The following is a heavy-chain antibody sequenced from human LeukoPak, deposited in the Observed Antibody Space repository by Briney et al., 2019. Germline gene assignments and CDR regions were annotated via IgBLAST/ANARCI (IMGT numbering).Heavy chain of an antibody. J-gene: IGHJ4*02. V-gene: IGHV3-66*01. CDR1: GFIFSSYT. D-gene: IGHD5-18*01. CDR3: ARDTEITGGYSYGYDY. Sequence: GGSLRLSCAASGFIFSSYTMNWVRRAPGKGLEWVSVIYSGGSTYYADSVKGRFTISRDNSKNTLYLQMNSLRAEDTAVYYCARDTEITGGYSYGYDYWGQGTLVTVSS. CDR2: IYSGGST.